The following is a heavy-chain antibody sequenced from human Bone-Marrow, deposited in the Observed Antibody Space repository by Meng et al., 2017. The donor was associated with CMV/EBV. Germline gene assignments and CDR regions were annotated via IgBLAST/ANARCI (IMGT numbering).Heavy chain of an antibody. D-gene: IGHD3-22*01. CDR3: ERDQDIDNDY. Sequence: ETLSLTCTVSGDSISITSNYWVRQAPGKGLEWVSSISSSRSYIYYADSVKGRFTISRDNAKNSLYLPMNSLRAEDTAVYYCERDQDIDNDYWGQGTLVTVSS. CDR1: GDSISITS. J-gene: IGHJ4*02. CDR2: ISSSRSYI. V-gene: IGHV3-21*04.